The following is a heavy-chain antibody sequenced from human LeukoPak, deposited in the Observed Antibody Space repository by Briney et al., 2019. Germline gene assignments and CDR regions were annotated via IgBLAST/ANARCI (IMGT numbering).Heavy chain of an antibody. CDR1: GGSISSGGYS. Sequence: SETLSLTCAVSGGSISSGGYSWSWIRQPPGKGLEWIGYIYHSGSTYYNPSLKSRVSISIDRSKNQFSLKLSSVTATDTAVYYCARAFYGDYFDYWGQGTLVTVSS. CDR2: IYHSGST. CDR3: ARAFYGDYFDY. V-gene: IGHV4-30-2*01. D-gene: IGHD4-17*01. J-gene: IGHJ4*02.